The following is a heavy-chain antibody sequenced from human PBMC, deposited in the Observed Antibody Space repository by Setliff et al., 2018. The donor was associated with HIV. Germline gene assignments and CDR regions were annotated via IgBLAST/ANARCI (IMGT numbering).Heavy chain of an antibody. J-gene: IGHJ6*03. V-gene: IGHV4-31*03. CDR3: ARCYYNFWSGYPLDYMDV. CDR2: IYYSGST. D-gene: IGHD3-3*01. CDR1: GGSISSGGYY. Sequence: PSETLSLTCTVSGGSISSGGYYWSWIRQHPGKGLEWIGYIYYSGSTYYNPSLKSRVTISVDTSKNQFSLKLSSVTAADTAVYYCARCYYNFWSGYPLDYMDVWGKVTTVTVSS.